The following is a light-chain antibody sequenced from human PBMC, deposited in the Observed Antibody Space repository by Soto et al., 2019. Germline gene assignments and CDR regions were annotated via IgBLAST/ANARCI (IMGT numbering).Light chain of an antibody. CDR1: SSNIGNNY. J-gene: IGLJ2*01. CDR2: GNN. CDR3: GTWDGSLSAVV. Sequence: QSVLTQPPSVSAAPGQKVTISCSGSSSNIGNNYVSWYQQLPGTAPKLLIYGNNKRPSGIPDRFSGSKSGTSATLGITGLQTGDEADYYCGTWDGSLSAVVFGGRTKLTV. V-gene: IGLV1-51*01.